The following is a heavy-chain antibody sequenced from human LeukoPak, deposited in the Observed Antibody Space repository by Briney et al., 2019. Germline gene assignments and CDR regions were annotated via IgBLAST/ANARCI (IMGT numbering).Heavy chain of an antibody. D-gene: IGHD3-22*01. CDR3: ARDQYYYDSSGYYYFAFDI. Sequence: SSVKVSCKASGGTFSSYAISWVRQAPGQGLEWMGGIIPIFGTANYAQKFQGRVTITTDESTSTAYMELSSLRSEDTAVYYCARDQYYYDSSGYYYFAFDIWGQGTMVTVSS. CDR1: GGTFSSYA. J-gene: IGHJ3*02. V-gene: IGHV1-69*05. CDR2: IIPIFGTA.